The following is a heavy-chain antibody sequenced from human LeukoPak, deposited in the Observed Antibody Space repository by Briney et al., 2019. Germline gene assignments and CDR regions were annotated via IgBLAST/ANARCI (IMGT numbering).Heavy chain of an antibody. CDR3: AKDSLVLRFLEWFQHFDY. Sequence: GGSLRLSCAASGFTLSSYGMHWVRQAPGKGLEWVAFIRYDGSNKYYADSVKGRFTISRDNSKNTLYLQMNSLRAEDTAVYYCAKDSLVLRFLEWFQHFDYWGQGTLVTVS. V-gene: IGHV3-30*02. J-gene: IGHJ4*02. CDR1: GFTLSSYG. D-gene: IGHD3-3*01. CDR2: IRYDGSNK.